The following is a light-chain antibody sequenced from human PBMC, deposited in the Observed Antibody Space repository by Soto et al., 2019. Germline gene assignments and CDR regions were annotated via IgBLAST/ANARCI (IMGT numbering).Light chain of an antibody. CDR3: QQYNCYSPT. J-gene: IGKJ1*01. V-gene: IGKV1-5*03. Sequence: DIPMTQSPSTLSASVGDRVTITCRASQSISTWLAWYQQEPGNAPKLLIHKASSLQSGVPSRFSGSGSGTDFTLTISSLHPDDFATYYCQQYNCYSPTFGQGTRVEIK. CDR2: KAS. CDR1: QSISTW.